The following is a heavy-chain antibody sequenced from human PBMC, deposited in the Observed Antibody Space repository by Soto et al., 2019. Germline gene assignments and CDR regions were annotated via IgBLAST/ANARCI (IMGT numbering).Heavy chain of an antibody. Sequence: QVQLVQSGAEVQKPGSSVKVSCKASGGTFSSYAISWVRQAPGQGLEWMGGIIPIFGTANYAQKFQGRVTITADESTSTAYMELSSLRSEDTAVYYCARDMSDYYDSSGYYFDYWGQGTLVTVSS. V-gene: IGHV1-69*01. J-gene: IGHJ4*02. CDR1: GGTFSSYA. CDR3: ARDMSDYYDSSGYYFDY. CDR2: IIPIFGTA. D-gene: IGHD3-22*01.